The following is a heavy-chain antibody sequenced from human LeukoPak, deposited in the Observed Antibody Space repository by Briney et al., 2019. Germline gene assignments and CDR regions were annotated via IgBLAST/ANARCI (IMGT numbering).Heavy chain of an antibody. Sequence: GRSLRLSCAASGFTFSSYAMHWVRQAPGKGLEWVAVISYDGSNKYYADSVKGRFTISRDNSKNTLYLQMNSLRAEDTAVYYCARVEFGSYYYYYGMDVWGQGTTVTVSS. CDR2: ISYDGSNK. J-gene: IGHJ6*02. CDR1: GFTFSSYA. V-gene: IGHV3-30*14. CDR3: ARVEFGSYYYYYGMDV. D-gene: IGHD1-26*01.